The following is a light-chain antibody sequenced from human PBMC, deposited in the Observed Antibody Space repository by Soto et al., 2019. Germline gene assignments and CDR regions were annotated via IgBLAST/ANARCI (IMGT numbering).Light chain of an antibody. V-gene: IGKV3-15*01. CDR2: GAS. Sequence: EIGMTQSPATLSVSPGERATLSCRTSQSVSSNLAWYQQKPGQAPRLLIYGASIRATDIPDRFSGSGSGTEYTLTISSLQSEDFAVYYCQQYNNWPRTFGQGTKVGI. CDR3: QQYNNWPRT. J-gene: IGKJ1*01. CDR1: QSVSSN.